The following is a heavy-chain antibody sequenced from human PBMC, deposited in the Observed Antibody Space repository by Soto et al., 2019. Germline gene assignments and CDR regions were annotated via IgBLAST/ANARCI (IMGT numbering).Heavy chain of an antibody. CDR1: GFTVSSNY. J-gene: IGHJ4*02. CDR2: IYSGSST. V-gene: IGHV3-53*01. CDR3: AKWAGGGDCSIDY. Sequence: PGGSLRLSCAAPGFTVSSNYMSLVRQAPGKGLEWVSVIYSGSSTYYADSVKGRFTISRDNSKNTLYLQMNSLRAEDTAVYYCAKWAGGGDCSIDYWGQGTLVTVSS. D-gene: IGHD2-21*02.